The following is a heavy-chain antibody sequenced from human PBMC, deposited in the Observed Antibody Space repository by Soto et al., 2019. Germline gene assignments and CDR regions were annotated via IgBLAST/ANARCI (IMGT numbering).Heavy chain of an antibody. CDR3: SRGTSIPASGDY. D-gene: IGHD6-6*01. CDR2: VSAYNGAR. Sequence: QVQLVQSGAEVKKPGASVKVSCKASGYTFTNYGINWVRQAPGQGLEWLGWVSAYNGARRYAQRVQARVIMTTDTSTPTAYMELRSLRSDDTAVYYCSRGTSIPASGDYWGQGTLVTVSS. CDR1: GYTFTNYG. J-gene: IGHJ4*01. V-gene: IGHV1-18*01.